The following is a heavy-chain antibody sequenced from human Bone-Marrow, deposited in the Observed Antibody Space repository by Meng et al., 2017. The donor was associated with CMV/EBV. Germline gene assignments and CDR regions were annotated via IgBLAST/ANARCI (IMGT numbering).Heavy chain of an antibody. V-gene: IGHV2-70*12. D-gene: IGHD6-25*01. CDR2: IDWDDDK. CDR3: AHSGGSTPGAAGY. CDR1: GFSLKTSGMR. Sequence: SGATLAKPTQTLTLTCSFSGFSLKTSGMRVSWIRQPPGKALEWLARIDWDDDKYCSTSLKTRLTISKATSKNQVVLTMTNMDPVDTATYYCAHSGGSTPGAAGYWGQGTLATVSS. J-gene: IGHJ4*02.